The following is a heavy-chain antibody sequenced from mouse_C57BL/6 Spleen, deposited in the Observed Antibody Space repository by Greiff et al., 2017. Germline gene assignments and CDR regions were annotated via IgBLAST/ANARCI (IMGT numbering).Heavy chain of an antibody. CDR3: ARQGGDYYAMDY. J-gene: IGHJ4*01. V-gene: IGHV5-17*01. CDR1: GFTFSDYG. CDR2: ISSGSSTI. Sequence: EVKLVESGGGLVKPGGSLKLSCAASGFTFSDYGMHWVRQAPEKGLEWVAYISSGSSTIYYADTVKGLFTISRDNAKNTLFLQMTSLRSEDTAMYYCARQGGDYYAMDYWGQGTSVTVSS.